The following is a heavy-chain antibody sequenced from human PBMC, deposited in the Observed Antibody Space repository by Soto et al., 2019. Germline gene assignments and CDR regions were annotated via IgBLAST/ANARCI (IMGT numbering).Heavy chain of an antibody. Sequence: SETLSLTCTVSGGSISSSSYYWGWIRQPPGKGLEWIGSIYYSGSTYYNPSLKSRVTISVDTSKNQFSLKLSSVTAAGTAVYYCARHCIPRVQAAMDLRAILNWFDPWGQGTLVTVSS. J-gene: IGHJ5*02. CDR2: IYYSGST. CDR3: ARHCIPRVQAAMDLRAILNWFDP. V-gene: IGHV4-39*01. D-gene: IGHD2-2*01. CDR1: GGSISSSSYY.